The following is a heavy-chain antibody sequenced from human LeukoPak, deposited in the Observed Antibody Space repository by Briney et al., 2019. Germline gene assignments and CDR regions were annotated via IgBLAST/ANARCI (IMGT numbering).Heavy chain of an antibody. D-gene: IGHD3-10*01. J-gene: IGHJ4*02. CDR2: IKQDGSEK. CDR1: GFTFSSYW. V-gene: IGHV3-7*03. Sequence: GGSLRLSCAASGFTFSSYWMSWVRQAPGKGLEWVANIKQDGSEKYYVDSVKGQFTISRDNAKNSLYLQMNSLRAEDTAVYYCARVILYGSGSYYIDYWGQGTLVTVSS. CDR3: ARVILYGSGSYYIDY.